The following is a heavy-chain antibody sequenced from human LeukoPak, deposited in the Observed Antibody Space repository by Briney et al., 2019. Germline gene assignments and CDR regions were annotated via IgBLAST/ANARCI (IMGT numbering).Heavy chain of an antibody. CDR3: AKPGRGFYYGMDV. V-gene: IGHV4-34*01. Sequence: SETLSLTCAVYGGSFSGYYWSWIRQPPGKGLEWIGEINHSGSTNYNPSLKSRVTISVDTSENQFSLKLSSVTAADTAVYYCAKPGRGFYYGMDVWGQGTTVTVSS. CDR1: GGSFSGYY. D-gene: IGHD3-10*01. CDR2: INHSGST. J-gene: IGHJ6*02.